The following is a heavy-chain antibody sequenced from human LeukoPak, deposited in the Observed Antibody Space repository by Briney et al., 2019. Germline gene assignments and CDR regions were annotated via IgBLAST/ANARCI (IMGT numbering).Heavy chain of an antibody. J-gene: IGHJ3*02. CDR3: ARPRSGPDAFDI. Sequence: ASVKVSCKASGGTFSSYAISWVRQAPGQGLEWMGRIIPIFGTANYAQKFQGRVTITTDESTGTAYMELSSLRSEDTAVYYCARPRSGPDAFDIWGQGTMVTVSS. D-gene: IGHD3-3*01. CDR1: GGTFSSYA. CDR2: IIPIFGTA. V-gene: IGHV1-69*05.